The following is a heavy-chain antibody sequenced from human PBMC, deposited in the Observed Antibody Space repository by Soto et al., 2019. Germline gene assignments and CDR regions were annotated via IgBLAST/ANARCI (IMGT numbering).Heavy chain of an antibody. D-gene: IGHD3-3*01. Sequence: ASVKVSCKASGYTFTIFGITWVRQAPGQGLEWMGWISAYNGNTNYAQKLQGRVTMTTDTSTSTAYMELRSLRSDDTAVYYCARVPFTIFGVVIINYFDYWGQGTLVTVSS. CDR1: GYTFTIFG. V-gene: IGHV1-18*01. CDR3: ARVPFTIFGVVIINYFDY. J-gene: IGHJ4*02. CDR2: ISAYNGNT.